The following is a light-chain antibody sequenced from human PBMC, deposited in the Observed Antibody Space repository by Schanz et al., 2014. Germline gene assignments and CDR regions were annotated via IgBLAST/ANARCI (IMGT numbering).Light chain of an antibody. Sequence: EIVLTQSPGTLSFSPGERATLSCRASQSVSSSYLAWYQQKPGQAPRLLIYGASTRATGLPARFSGSGSGTDFTLTISRLEPEDFAVYYCQQYGSSPPYTFGQGTKLEIK. J-gene: IGKJ2*01. V-gene: IGKV3-20*01. CDR3: QQYGSSPPYT. CDR1: QSVSSSY. CDR2: GAS.